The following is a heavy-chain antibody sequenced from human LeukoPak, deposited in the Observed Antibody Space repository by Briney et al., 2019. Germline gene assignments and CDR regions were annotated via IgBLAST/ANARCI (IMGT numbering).Heavy chain of an antibody. CDR1: GFTFSSYG. Sequence: PGGSLRLSCAASGFTFSSYGMHWVRQAPGKGLEWVAVIWYDGSNKYYADSVKGRFTISRDNAKNSLYLQMNSLRAEDTAVYYCAREEVEMASGVDYWGQGTLVTVSS. CDR2: IWYDGSNK. D-gene: IGHD5-24*01. V-gene: IGHV3-33*01. J-gene: IGHJ4*02. CDR3: AREEVEMASGVDY.